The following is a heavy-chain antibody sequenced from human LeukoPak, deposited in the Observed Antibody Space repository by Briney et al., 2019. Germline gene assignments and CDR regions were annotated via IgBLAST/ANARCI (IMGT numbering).Heavy chain of an antibody. CDR3: ARWDEYTYGQPQGGSLDY. CDR2: INPSGGSI. CDR1: GYTFTSYY. J-gene: IGHJ4*02. D-gene: IGHD5-18*01. Sequence: ASVKVSCKASGYTFTSYYMHWVRQAPGQGLEWMGIINPSGGSISYAQKFQGRVTMTRETSTSTVYMELSSLRSEDTGVYYCARWDEYTYGQPQGGSLDYWDQGTLVIVSS. V-gene: IGHV1-46*01.